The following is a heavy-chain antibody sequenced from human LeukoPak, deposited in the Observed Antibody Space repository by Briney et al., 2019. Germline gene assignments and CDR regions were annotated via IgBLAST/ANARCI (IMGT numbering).Heavy chain of an antibody. J-gene: IGHJ6*02. Sequence: GASLRLSCAASGFTFSTHWMYWVRQAPGKELVWVSRISGDGSMTSYADSVQGRFTISRDNAEDTLFLQMTSLRVEDTALYFCASLLTPYHGSGGGGMDVWGQGTTVTVSS. CDR3: ASLLTPYHGSGGGGMDV. V-gene: IGHV3-74*01. CDR1: GFTFSTHW. CDR2: ISGDGSMT. D-gene: IGHD3-10*01.